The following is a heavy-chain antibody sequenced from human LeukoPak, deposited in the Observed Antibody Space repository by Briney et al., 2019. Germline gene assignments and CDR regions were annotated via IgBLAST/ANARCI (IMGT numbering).Heavy chain of an antibody. Sequence: PGGSLRLSCAASGFTFSSYSMNWVRQAPGKGLEWVSSISSSSSYIYYADSVKGRFTISRDNAKNSLYLQMNSLRAEDTAVYYCARVSGWSYYFDYWGQGTLVTVSS. V-gene: IGHV3-21*01. J-gene: IGHJ4*02. CDR2: ISSSSSYI. CDR1: GFTFSSYS. CDR3: ARVSGWSYYFDY. D-gene: IGHD6-19*01.